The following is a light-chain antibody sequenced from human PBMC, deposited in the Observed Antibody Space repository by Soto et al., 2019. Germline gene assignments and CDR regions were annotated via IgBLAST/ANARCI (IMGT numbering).Light chain of an antibody. Sequence: EIVMTKSPATLSVSHAERATISCRASQNVGNNLVWYQQKPGQTPRLLIYGASTRAAGIPDRFSGSGSGTEFTLTISGLQSDDFAVYYCQQFTNWPPWTFCQGSKVDIK. V-gene: IGKV3-15*01. J-gene: IGKJ1*01. CDR1: QNVGNN. CDR2: GAS. CDR3: QQFTNWPPWT.